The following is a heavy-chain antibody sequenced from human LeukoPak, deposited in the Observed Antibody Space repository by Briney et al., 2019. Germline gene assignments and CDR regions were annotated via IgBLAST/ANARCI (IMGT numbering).Heavy chain of an antibody. CDR3: ARGIRYYYDSSGYYFDY. J-gene: IGHJ4*02. Sequence: KPSETLSLTCTVSGDSISTYYWSWIRQPPGKGLEWIGYIYFTGNTNYNPSLKSRVTISVDTAKNQFSLKLSSVTAADTAVYYCARGIRYYYDSSGYYFDYWGQGTLVTVSS. CDR2: IYFTGNT. V-gene: IGHV4-59*01. CDR1: GDSISTYY. D-gene: IGHD3-22*01.